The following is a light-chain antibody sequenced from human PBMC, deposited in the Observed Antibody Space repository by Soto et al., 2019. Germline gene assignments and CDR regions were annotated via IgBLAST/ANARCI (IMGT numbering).Light chain of an antibody. Sequence: QAVVTQPPSVSGAPGQRVTISCTGSSSNIGAGYDVHWYQQLPGTAPKLLIYGNSNRPSGVPDRFSGSKSGTPASLAITGLQAEDEGDYYCAAWDASLGGFYVFGSGTKLTVL. J-gene: IGLJ1*01. CDR2: GNS. CDR1: SSNIGAGYD. CDR3: AAWDASLGGFYV. V-gene: IGLV1-40*01.